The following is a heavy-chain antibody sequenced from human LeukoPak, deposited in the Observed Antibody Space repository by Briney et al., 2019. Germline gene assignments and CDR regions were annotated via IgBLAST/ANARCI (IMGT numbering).Heavy chain of an antibody. J-gene: IGHJ5*02. CDR2: IYTSRST. CDR1: GGSIITYY. V-gene: IGHV4-4*09. Sequence: SETLSLTCTVSGGSIITYYWTWIRQPPAKGLEWIGYIYTSRSTNYNASIKSRVTISVDTSKNQFSLKLSYVTAADTAVYYCARYPPFPPYGGIGWFDPWGQGTLVTVSS. CDR3: ARYPPFPPYGGIGWFDP. D-gene: IGHD4-23*01.